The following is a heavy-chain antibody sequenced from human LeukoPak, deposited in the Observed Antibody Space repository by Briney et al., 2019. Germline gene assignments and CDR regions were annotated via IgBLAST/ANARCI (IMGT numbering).Heavy chain of an antibody. CDR3: ARASSTVTARDTFDT. CDR2: IWYDGSNK. Sequence: GGSLRLSCAASGFTFSSYGMHWVRQAPGKGLEWVAVIWYDGSNKYYADSVKGRFTISRDNSKNTLYLQMNSLRAEDTAVYYCARASSTVTARDTFDTWGQGTMVTVSS. D-gene: IGHD4-17*01. J-gene: IGHJ3*02. V-gene: IGHV3-33*01. CDR1: GFTFSSYG.